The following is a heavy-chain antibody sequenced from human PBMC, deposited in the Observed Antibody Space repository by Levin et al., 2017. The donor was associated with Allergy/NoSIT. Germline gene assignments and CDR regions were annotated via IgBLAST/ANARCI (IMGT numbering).Heavy chain of an antibody. CDR3: ARATSSWYPIDY. CDR2: ISSSSSSM. J-gene: IGHJ4*02. V-gene: IGHV3-48*03. D-gene: IGHD6-13*01. Sequence: GGSLRLSCAASGFTLSSYEMNWVRQAPGKGLEWISYISSSSSSMYYVDSVKGRFTISRDNAKNSLYLQMHSLRAEDTAVHFCARATSSWYPIDYWGQGTLVTVSS. CDR1: GFTLSSYE.